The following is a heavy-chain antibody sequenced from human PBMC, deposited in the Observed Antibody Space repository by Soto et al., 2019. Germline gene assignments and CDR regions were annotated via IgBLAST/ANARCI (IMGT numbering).Heavy chain of an antibody. Sequence: SVKVSCKASGGTFSSYAISWVRQAPGQGLEWMGGIIPIFGTANYAQKFQGRVTITADESTSTAYMELSSLRSEDTAVYYCARAPVTTVYYYYYGMDVWGQGTTVTVSS. D-gene: IGHD4-17*01. CDR3: ARAPVTTVYYYYYGMDV. V-gene: IGHV1-69*13. CDR2: IIPIFGTA. CDR1: GGTFSSYA. J-gene: IGHJ6*02.